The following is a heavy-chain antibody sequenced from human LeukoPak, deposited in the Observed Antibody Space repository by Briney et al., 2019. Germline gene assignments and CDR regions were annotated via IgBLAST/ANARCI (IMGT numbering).Heavy chain of an antibody. CDR1: GFTFSSYA. D-gene: IGHD5-18*01. V-gene: IGHV3-23*01. CDR2: ISGSGGST. Sequence: GGSLRLSCAASGFTFSSYAMSWVRQAPGKGLEWVSAISGSGGSTYYADSVKGRFTTSRDNSKNTLYLQMNSLRAEDTAVYYCAKATVDTAINPDDYWGQGTLVTVSS. CDR3: AKATVDTAINPDDY. J-gene: IGHJ4*02.